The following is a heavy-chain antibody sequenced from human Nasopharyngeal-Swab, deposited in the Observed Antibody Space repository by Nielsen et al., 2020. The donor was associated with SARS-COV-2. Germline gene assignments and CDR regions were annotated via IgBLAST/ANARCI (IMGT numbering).Heavy chain of an antibody. D-gene: IGHD6-19*01. CDR1: QFTFRTYW. CDR2: MDSDGSTI. V-gene: IGHV3-74*01. CDR3: AREGDIAVADY. Sequence: GGSLRLSCSASQFTFRTYWIHWVRQAPGKGLVWVSRMDSDGSTINYADSVKGRFTISRDNSKNTLYLQMNSLRAEDTAVYYCAREGDIAVADYWGQGTLVTVSS. J-gene: IGHJ4*02.